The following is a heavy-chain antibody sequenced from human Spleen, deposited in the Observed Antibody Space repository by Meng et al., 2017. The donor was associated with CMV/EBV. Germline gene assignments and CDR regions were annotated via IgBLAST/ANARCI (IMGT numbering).Heavy chain of an antibody. D-gene: IGHD2-2*01. Sequence: GSVSGYYWSWIRQPPGKGLEWIGEINHSGSTNYNPSLKSRVTISVDTSKNQFSLKLSSVTAADTAVYYCARNTEDIVVVPAAMGFDYWGQGTLVTVSS. CDR3: ARNTEDIVVVPAAMGFDY. J-gene: IGHJ4*02. CDR2: INHSGST. CDR1: GSVSGYY. V-gene: IGHV4-34*01.